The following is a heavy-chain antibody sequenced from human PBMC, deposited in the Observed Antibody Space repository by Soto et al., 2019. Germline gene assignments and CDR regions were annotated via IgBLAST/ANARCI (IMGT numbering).Heavy chain of an antibody. Sequence: SVKVSCKASGGTFSSYAISWVRQAPGQGLEWMGGIIPIFGTANYAQKFQGRVTITADKSTSAAYMELSSLRSEDTAVYYCARGSDWNYPGFDYWGQGTLVTVSS. CDR3: ARGSDWNYPGFDY. D-gene: IGHD1-7*01. J-gene: IGHJ4*02. V-gene: IGHV1-69*06. CDR2: IIPIFGTA. CDR1: GGTFSSYA.